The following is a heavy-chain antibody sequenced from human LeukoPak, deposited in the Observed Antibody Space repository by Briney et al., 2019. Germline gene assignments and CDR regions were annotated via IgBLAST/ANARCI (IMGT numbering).Heavy chain of an antibody. J-gene: IGHJ5*02. D-gene: IGHD3-22*01. V-gene: IGHV3-48*03. CDR3: ASQPHPISSGYYL. CDR2: ISSSGSTI. Sequence: PGGSLRLSCAASGFTFSSYEMNWVRQAPGKGLEWVSYISSSGSTIYYADSVKGRFTISRDNAKNSLYLQMNSLRAEDTAVYYCASQPHPISSGYYLWGQGTLVTVSS. CDR1: GFTFSSYE.